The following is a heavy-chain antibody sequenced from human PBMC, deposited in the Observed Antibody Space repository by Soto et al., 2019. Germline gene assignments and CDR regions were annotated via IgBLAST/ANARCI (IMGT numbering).Heavy chain of an antibody. Sequence: ASVKVSCKASGYTFTGYYMHWVRQAPGQGLEWMGWINPNSGGTNYAQKFQGRVTMTRDTSISTAYMELSRLRSDDTAAYYCARGENYDFWSGYSYYYGMDVWGQGTTVTVSS. CDR3: ARGENYDFWSGYSYYYGMDV. CDR1: GYTFTGYY. CDR2: INPNSGGT. J-gene: IGHJ6*02. D-gene: IGHD3-3*01. V-gene: IGHV1-2*02.